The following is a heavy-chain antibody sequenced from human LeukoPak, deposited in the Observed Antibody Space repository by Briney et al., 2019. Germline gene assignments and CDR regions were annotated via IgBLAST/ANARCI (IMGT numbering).Heavy chain of an antibody. CDR3: ARSGAAGIYYYYYGIDV. CDR2: IKQDGSEK. V-gene: IGHV3-7*03. J-gene: IGHJ6*02. CDR1: GFTFSSYW. Sequence: GGSLRLSCAASGFTFSSYWMNWVRQAPGKGLEWVANIKQDGSEKSYVDSAKGRFTISRDNAKNSLYLQMNSLRAEDTAVYYCARSGAAGIYYYYYGIDVWGQGTTVTVSS. D-gene: IGHD6-13*01.